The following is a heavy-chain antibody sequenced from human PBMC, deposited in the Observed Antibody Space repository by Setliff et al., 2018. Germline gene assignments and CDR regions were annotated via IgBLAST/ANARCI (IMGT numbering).Heavy chain of an antibody. V-gene: IGHV1-3*04. Sequence: ASVKVSCKASGYTFTKNAIHWLRPAPGQRPEWMGWINTDNGNTRYSQNFQDRVTITRDTSATTALVELSSLISDDTAVYFCARGSRPLWGAWGQGTLVTVSS. J-gene: IGHJ4*02. CDR1: GYTFTKNA. CDR2: INTDNGNT. CDR3: ARGSRPLWGA. D-gene: IGHD5-18*01.